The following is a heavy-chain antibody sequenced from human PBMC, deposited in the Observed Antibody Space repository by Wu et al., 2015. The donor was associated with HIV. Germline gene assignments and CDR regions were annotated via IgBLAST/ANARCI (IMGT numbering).Heavy chain of an antibody. CDR3: TAFPRDIWSTGLPY. Sequence: QVQLEQSGAVVKKPGASVRVPCKVSGYSLTKLSIHWVRQARGRGLEWMGGFDPEDGKIIYAQRFQGRVAMTEDRSTDTAYIDLNSLRSEDTAIFYCTAFPRDIWSTGLPYWGQGTLVTVSS. CDR2: FDPEDGKI. J-gene: IGHJ1*01. CDR1: GYSLTKLS. D-gene: IGHD5-24*01. V-gene: IGHV1-24*01.